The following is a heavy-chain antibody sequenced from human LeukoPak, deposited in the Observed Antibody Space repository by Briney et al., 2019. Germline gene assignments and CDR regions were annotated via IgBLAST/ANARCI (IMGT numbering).Heavy chain of an antibody. CDR2: IYYSGST. CDR1: GGSISTYY. D-gene: IGHD5-18*01. CDR3: ARVSGYSYGYPFDY. V-gene: IGHV4-59*01. Sequence: PSETLSLTCTVSGGSISTYYWSWIRQPPGNGLEWIGYIYYSGSTNYNPSLKSRVTISVDTSKNQFSLKLSSVTAADTAMYYCARVSGYSYGYPFDYWGQGTLVTVSS. J-gene: IGHJ4*02.